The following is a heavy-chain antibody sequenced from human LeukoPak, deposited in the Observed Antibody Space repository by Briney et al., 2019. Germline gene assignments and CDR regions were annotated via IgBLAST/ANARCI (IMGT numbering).Heavy chain of an antibody. J-gene: IGHJ6*03. CDR3: ARDDYSNYHYYYMDV. V-gene: IGHV1-69*05. Sequence: GASVKVSCKASGGTFSSYAISWVRQAPGQGLEWMGGIIPIFGTANYAQKLQGRVTMTTDTSTSTAYMELRSLRSDDTAVYYCARDDYSNYHYYYMDVWGKGTTVTVSS. D-gene: IGHD4-11*01. CDR2: IIPIFGTA. CDR1: GGTFSSYA.